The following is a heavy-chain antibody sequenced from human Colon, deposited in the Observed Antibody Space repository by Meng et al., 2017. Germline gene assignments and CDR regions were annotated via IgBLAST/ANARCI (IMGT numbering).Heavy chain of an antibody. CDR3: ARAVYDSSGYFSYYFDY. J-gene: IGHJ4*02. Sequence: QWQLRGPGPGLLTPSPPLSLTCTVSGDSISSGSYYWSWVRQPAGKGLEWIGRVHNSGSTNYNPSLKSRVTISVDKSKNEVSLELTSVTAADTATYYCARAVYDSSGYFSYYFDYWGQGTLVTVSS. D-gene: IGHD3-22*01. V-gene: IGHV4-61*02. CDR2: VHNSGST. CDR1: GDSISSGSYY.